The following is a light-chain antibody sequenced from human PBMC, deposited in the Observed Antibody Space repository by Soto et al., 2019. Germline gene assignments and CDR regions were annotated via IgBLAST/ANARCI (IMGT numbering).Light chain of an antibody. Sequence: EIVLTQSPCTLSLSPGERATLSCGASQRVSNNYLAWYQQKPGQAPRRLIYGASNRATGIPDRFSGSGSGTDFTLTISRLEPEDFAVYYCQQYGSSGTFGQGTKVDIK. CDR2: GAS. CDR3: QQYGSSGT. V-gene: IGKV3-20*01. CDR1: QRVSNNY. J-gene: IGKJ1*01.